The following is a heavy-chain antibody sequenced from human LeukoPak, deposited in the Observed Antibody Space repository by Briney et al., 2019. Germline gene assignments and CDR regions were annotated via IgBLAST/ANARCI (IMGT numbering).Heavy chain of an antibody. CDR1: GFTFSEYN. CDR2: LCRNATYI. J-gene: IGHJ6*02. D-gene: IGHD2-2*01. Sequence: GGALRLSCAAPGFTFSEYNMKLVRQGPGEGVWWVSSLCRNATYIYYADSVKGRFTISRDNAKTSLSLQMNSLRAEDTAVYYCARILVVPAANYYYSYGMDVWGQGTTVTVSS. CDR3: ARILVVPAANYYYSYGMDV. V-gene: IGHV3-21*06.